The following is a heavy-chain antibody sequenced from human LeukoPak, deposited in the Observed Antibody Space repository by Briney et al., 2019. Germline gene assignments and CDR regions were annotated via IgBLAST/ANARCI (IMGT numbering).Heavy chain of an antibody. J-gene: IGHJ4*02. CDR3: ARGGYCSSTSCYNFDY. V-gene: IGHV1-8*02. CDR2: MNPNSGNT. CDR1: GYTFTSYG. D-gene: IGHD2-2*02. Sequence: GASVKVSCKAPGYTFTSYGISWVRQAPGQGLEWMGWMNPNSGNTGYAQKFQGRVTMTRNTSISTAYMELSSLRSEDTAVYYCARGGYCSSTSCYNFDYWGQGTLVTVSS.